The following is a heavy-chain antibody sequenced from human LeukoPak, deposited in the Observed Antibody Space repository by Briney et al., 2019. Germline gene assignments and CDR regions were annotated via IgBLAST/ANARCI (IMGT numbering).Heavy chain of an antibody. CDR1: GFSLGDYA. CDR3: AKGKSIASLWYMDV. Sequence: PGRSLRLSCEASGFSLGDYAMHWVRQIPGKGLEWVSGITWDSGTIDYAGSVRGRFTISRDNAKNFLYLQMNTLRPEDTAIYYCAKGKSIASLWYMDVWGKGTTVILSS. D-gene: IGHD2-2*01. J-gene: IGHJ6*03. V-gene: IGHV3-9*01. CDR2: ITWDSGTI.